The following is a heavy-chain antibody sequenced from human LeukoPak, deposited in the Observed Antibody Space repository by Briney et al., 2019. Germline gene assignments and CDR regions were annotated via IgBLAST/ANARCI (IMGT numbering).Heavy chain of an antibody. CDR3: ARFRILTGKGDHAFDI. CDR1: GYTFTSYA. D-gene: IGHD3-9*01. J-gene: IGHJ3*02. V-gene: IGHV1-3*01. Sequence: PGASVKVSCKASGYTFTSYAMHWVRQAPGQRLEWMGWINAGNGNTKYSQKFQGRVTITRDTSASTAYMELSSLRSEDTAVYYCARFRILTGKGDHAFDIWGQGTMVTVSS. CDR2: INAGNGNT.